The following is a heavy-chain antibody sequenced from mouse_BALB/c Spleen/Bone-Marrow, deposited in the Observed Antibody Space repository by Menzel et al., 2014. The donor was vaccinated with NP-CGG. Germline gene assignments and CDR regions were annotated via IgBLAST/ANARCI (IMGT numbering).Heavy chain of an antibody. CDR3: LRVGGVY. CDR2: ILPGSDHT. CDR1: GYTFSSYW. Sequence: VQLQQSGAELMKPGASVKISCKATGYTFSSYWIEWVKQRPGHGLELIGEILPGSDHTNYNEKFKGKAAFTADASSIPHSMPPSKLTSEGAAVCYFLRVGGVYGGQGTTLTVP. J-gene: IGHJ2*01. D-gene: IGHD4-1*01. V-gene: IGHV1-9*01.